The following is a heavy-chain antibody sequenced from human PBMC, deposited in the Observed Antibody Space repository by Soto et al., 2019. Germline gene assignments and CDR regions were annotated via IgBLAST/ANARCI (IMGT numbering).Heavy chain of an antibody. V-gene: IGHV1-69*01. CDR1: GGPSNNFA. J-gene: IGHJ4*02. CDR3: AKLQGAGTYYDDDY. Sequence: QVQLVQSGTELKNPGSSVKVACKASGGPSNNFAISWVRQAPGQGLEWMGGIIPIFGTANYAQKFQGRVTMTADQSTRTAYRELRSMRSDDTALYYCAKLQGAGTYYDDDYWGQGTLFTVSS. CDR2: IIPIFGTA. D-gene: IGHD3-10*01.